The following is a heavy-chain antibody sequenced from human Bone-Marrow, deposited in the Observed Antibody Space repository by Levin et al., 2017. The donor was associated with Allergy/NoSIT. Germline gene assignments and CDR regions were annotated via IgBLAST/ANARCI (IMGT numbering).Heavy chain of an antibody. CDR1: GSTFSSYA. J-gene: IGHJ3*02. Sequence: KISCKASGSTFSSYAISWVRQAPGQGLEWVGRIIPILGIANYAQKFQGRVTITADKSTSTAYIELSSLRSEDTAVYYCERTPGRYCRSTSCPTDAFDIWGQGTMVTVSS. CDR2: IIPILGIA. V-gene: IGHV1-69*04. CDR3: ERTPGRYCRSTSCPTDAFDI. D-gene: IGHD2-2*01.